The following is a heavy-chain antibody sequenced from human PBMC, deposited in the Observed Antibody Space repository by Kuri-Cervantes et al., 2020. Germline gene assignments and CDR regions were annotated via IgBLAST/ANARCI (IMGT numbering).Heavy chain of an antibody. CDR3: ARTDTYETSGSDY. CDR1: GGSVSNGNNY. D-gene: IGHD3-22*01. V-gene: IGHV4-61*01. J-gene: IGHJ4*02. CDR2: IYFTGST. Sequence: SETLSLTCTVSGGSVSNGNNYWSWIRQPPGRGLEWIGYIYFTGSTDYNPSLKGRVTISVDTSKNQFSLKLTSVTPADTAVYYCARTDTYETSGSDYWGQGTPVTVSS.